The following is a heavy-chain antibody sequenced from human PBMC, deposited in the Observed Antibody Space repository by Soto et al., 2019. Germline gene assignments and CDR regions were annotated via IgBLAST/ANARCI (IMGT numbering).Heavy chain of an antibody. Sequence: QVQLVQSGAEVKKPGASVKVSCKASGYTFSNYGISWVRQAPGQGLEWMGWISTYNNNTNHAQKLQGRVTMTTDTSTDTAYMELRSLRSDDTAVYYCARDRILLWFGDTGFGRPFDIWGQGTRVTVSA. V-gene: IGHV1-18*01. J-gene: IGHJ3*02. CDR2: ISTYNNNT. D-gene: IGHD3-10*01. CDR3: ARDRILLWFGDTGFGRPFDI. CDR1: GYTFSNYG.